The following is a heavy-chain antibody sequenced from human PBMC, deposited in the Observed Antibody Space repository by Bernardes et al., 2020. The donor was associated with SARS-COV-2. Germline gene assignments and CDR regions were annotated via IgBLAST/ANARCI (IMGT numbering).Heavy chain of an antibody. J-gene: IGHJ4*02. CDR1: GFTFSSYW. Sequence: GGSLRLSCAASGFTFSSYWLHWVRQAPGQGLVWVSRINTDGSYTSYADSVKGRFTISRDNAKNALYLQMNSLRAEDTAVYYCASRRRDCSGGSCYPPDYWGQGTLVTVSS. CDR3: ASRRRDCSGGSCYPPDY. V-gene: IGHV3-74*01. D-gene: IGHD2-15*01. CDR2: INTDGSYT.